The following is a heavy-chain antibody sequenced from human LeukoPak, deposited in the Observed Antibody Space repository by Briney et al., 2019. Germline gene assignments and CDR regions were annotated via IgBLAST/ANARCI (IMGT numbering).Heavy chain of an antibody. D-gene: IGHD6-13*01. CDR2: IYTSGST. J-gene: IGHJ5*02. CDR3: ARAPYSSSWYWFDP. CDR1: GGSISSGSYY. Sequence: PSQTLSLTCTVSGGSISSGSYYWRWLRQPAGKGLEWLGRIYTSGSTNYNPSLKSRVTISVDTSKNQFSLKLSSVTAADTAVYYCARAPYSSSWYWFDPWGQGTLVTVSS. V-gene: IGHV4-61*02.